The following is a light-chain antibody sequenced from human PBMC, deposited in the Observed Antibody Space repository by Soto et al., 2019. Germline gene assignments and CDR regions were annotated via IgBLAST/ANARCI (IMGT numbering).Light chain of an antibody. CDR3: QQYNSYPWT. Sequence: DIQMTQSPSTLSTSVGDRVTITCRASQSISSWLAWYQQKPGKAPKLLIYKASSLESGVPSRFSGSGSGTEFTLTISSLQPDDFEAYYCQQYNSYPWTLGQGTKV. V-gene: IGKV1-5*03. CDR2: KAS. J-gene: IGKJ1*01. CDR1: QSISSW.